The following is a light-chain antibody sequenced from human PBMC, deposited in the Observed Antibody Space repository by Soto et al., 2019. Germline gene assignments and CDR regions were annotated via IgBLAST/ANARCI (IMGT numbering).Light chain of an antibody. CDR2: KAS. CDR1: QNINRW. J-gene: IGKJ4*01. Sequence: DIQMTQSPSTLPAFVGDRVTITCRASQNINRWLAWYQQKPGKAPKLLMYKASSLESGVPPRFSGSGSGTEFTLTISSLQPDDFATYYCQQHNDYPLTFGGGTKVEIK. V-gene: IGKV1-5*03. CDR3: QQHNDYPLT.